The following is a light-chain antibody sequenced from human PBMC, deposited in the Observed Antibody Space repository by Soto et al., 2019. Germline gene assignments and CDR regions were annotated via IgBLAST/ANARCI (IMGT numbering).Light chain of an antibody. CDR2: DAS. CDR3: QQRGYWPRT. Sequence: DIVLTQSPATLSLSPGERATLSCRASQSVGSFLAWYRQRPGQAPSLLIYDASNRASGIPARFSGSGSGTDFTLTISSLEPDDFAVYYSQQRGYWPRTFGQGTKLEIK. V-gene: IGKV3-11*01. CDR1: QSVGSF. J-gene: IGKJ2*01.